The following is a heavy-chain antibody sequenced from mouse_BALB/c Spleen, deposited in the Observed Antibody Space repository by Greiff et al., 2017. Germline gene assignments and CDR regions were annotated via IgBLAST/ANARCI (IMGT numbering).Heavy chain of an antibody. D-gene: IGHD1-1*01. CDR1: GFSLTSYG. CDR3: ARPGSSPYYAMDY. CDR2: IWAGGST. Sequence: VKLMESGPGLVAPSQSLSITCTVSGFSLTSYGVHWVRQPPGKGLEWLGVIWAGGSTNYNSALMSRLSISKDNSKSQVFLKMNSLQTDDTAMYYCARPGSSPYYAMDYWGQGTSVTVSS. J-gene: IGHJ4*01. V-gene: IGHV2-9*02.